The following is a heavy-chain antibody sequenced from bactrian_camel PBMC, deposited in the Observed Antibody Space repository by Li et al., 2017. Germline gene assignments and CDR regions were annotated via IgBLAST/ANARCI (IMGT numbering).Heavy chain of an antibody. CDR2: IYSDGST. J-gene: IGHJ4*01. V-gene: IGHV3S10*01. D-gene: IGHD3*01. Sequence: DVQLVESGGGSVQSGGSLRLSCAASGFTFSSYGMSWVRQAPGKRLEWVSGIYSDGSTSYADSVKGRFTISQDNAKNTLYLQMNSLKPEDTAMYYCATDPWVQSAQALSPQYTYWGQ. CDR1: GFTFSSYG. CDR3: ATDPWVQSAQALSPQYTY.